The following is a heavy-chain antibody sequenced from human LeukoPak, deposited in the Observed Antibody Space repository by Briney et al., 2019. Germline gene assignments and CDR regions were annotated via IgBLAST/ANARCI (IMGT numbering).Heavy chain of an antibody. CDR1: GFTFSSYA. CDR3: AKLFDSETYNNFFHY. CDR2: ITATSSST. D-gene: IGHD3-10*01. V-gene: IGHV3-23*01. J-gene: IGHJ4*02. Sequence: GGTLRLSCAASGFTFSSYAMSWVRQAPGKGLEWVSAITATSSSTYDADSVQGRFTISRDNSKNTLYLQMNGLRPEDTAIYYCAKLFDSETYNNFFHYWGQGTLVTVSS.